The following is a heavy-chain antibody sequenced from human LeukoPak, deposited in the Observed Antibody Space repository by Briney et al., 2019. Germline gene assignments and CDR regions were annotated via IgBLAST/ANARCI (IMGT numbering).Heavy chain of an antibody. Sequence: PGGSLRLSCAASGFTFSTYTMYWVRHPPGKRLEWVSIIGNNGGGIHYADSVKGRFTISRDNFKNALYLQMNRLRVEDTAVYYCAIDPNWGTHSWGQGVLVTVSS. J-gene: IGHJ4*02. CDR2: IGNNGGGI. CDR3: AIDPNWGTHS. D-gene: IGHD7-27*01. CDR1: GFTFSTYT. V-gene: IGHV3-23*01.